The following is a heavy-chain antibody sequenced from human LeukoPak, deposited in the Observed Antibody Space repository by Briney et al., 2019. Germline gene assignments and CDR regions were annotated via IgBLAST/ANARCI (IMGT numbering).Heavy chain of an antibody. CDR3: ARLGPPYSRNYYYMDV. Sequence: SETLSLTCTVSGGSISSYYWSWIRQPPGKGLEWIGCIYTSGSTNYNPSLKSRVTISVDTSKNQFSLKLSSVTAADTAVYYCARLGPPYSRNYYYMDVWGKGTTVTVSS. J-gene: IGHJ6*03. CDR2: IYTSGST. V-gene: IGHV4-4*09. D-gene: IGHD6-13*01. CDR1: GGSISSYY.